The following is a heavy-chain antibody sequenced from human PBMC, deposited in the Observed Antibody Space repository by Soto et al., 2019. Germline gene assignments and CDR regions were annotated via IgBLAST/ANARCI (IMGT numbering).Heavy chain of an antibody. V-gene: IGHV1-18*01. Sequence: ASVKGSCKASGYTFTSYGISWVRQAPGQGLEWMGWISAYNGNTNYAQKLQGRVTMTTDTSTSTAYMELRSLRSDDTAVYYCARVAYCGGDCYFDYWGQGTLVTVSS. CDR3: ARVAYCGGDCYFDY. CDR2: ISAYNGNT. D-gene: IGHD2-21*02. CDR1: GYTFTSYG. J-gene: IGHJ4*02.